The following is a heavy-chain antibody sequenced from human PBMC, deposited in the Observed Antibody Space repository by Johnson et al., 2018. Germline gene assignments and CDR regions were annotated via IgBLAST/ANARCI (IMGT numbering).Heavy chain of an antibody. V-gene: IGHV3-30*18. CDR2: ISNDGSTK. J-gene: IGHJ6*02. Sequence: VQLVEAGGGVVQPGRSLGLSCAASGSTFSSYGMHWVRPAPGKGLEWVAGISNDGSTKYYADSVQGRITISRDNSKHTLYLQMNSLRAEDTAGYYCAKAPWQWLVQNYRMDVWGQGTTVTVSS. CDR1: GSTFSSYG. D-gene: IGHD6-19*01. CDR3: AKAPWQWLVQNYRMDV.